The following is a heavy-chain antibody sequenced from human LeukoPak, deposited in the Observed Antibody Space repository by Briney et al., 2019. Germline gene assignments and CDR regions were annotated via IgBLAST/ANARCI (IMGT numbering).Heavy chain of an antibody. CDR2: IIPIFGTA. J-gene: IGHJ3*02. Sequence: SVKVSCKASGGTFSSYAISWVRQAPGQGLEWMGRIIPIFGTANYAQKFQGRVTITTDESTSTAYMELSSLRSEDTAVYYCARDRGTAGAFDIWGQGTIVTVSS. CDR3: ARDRGTAGAFDI. D-gene: IGHD6-13*01. V-gene: IGHV1-69*05. CDR1: GGTFSSYA.